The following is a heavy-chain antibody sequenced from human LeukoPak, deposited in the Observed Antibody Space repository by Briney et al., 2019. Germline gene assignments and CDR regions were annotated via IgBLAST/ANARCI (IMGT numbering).Heavy chain of an antibody. CDR1: GGSISSSSYY. Sequence: SETLSLTCTVSGGSISSSSYYWGWIRQPPGKGLEWIGSIYYSGSTYYNPSLKSRVTISVDTPKNQFSLKLSSVTAADTAVYYCARRGYSGYGYYYDSSGSGDYWGQGTLVTVSS. V-gene: IGHV4-39*01. CDR3: ARRGYSGYGYYYDSSGSGDY. J-gene: IGHJ4*02. D-gene: IGHD3-22*01. CDR2: IYYSGST.